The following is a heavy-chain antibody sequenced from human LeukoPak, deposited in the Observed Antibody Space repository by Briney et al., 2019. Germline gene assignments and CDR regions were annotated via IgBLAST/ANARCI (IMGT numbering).Heavy chain of an antibody. CDR2: ISSSSSTI. Sequence: GGPLRLSCAASGFTFSSYAMSWVRQAPGKGLEGVSYISSSSSTIYYADSVKGRFTIARDNAKSSLYLQMNSLRDEDTAVYYCARDHYDILTGYYTRWYYVDYWGQGTLVTVSS. J-gene: IGHJ4*02. CDR1: GFTFSSYA. CDR3: ARDHYDILTGYYTRWYYVDY. D-gene: IGHD3-9*01. V-gene: IGHV3-48*02.